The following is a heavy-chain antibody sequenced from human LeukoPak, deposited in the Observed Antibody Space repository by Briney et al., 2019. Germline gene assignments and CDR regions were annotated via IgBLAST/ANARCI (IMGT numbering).Heavy chain of an antibody. CDR1: GFTFSSYA. J-gene: IGHJ4*02. D-gene: IGHD3-22*01. CDR3: AKDYYDSSGYYRLYRLFDY. CDR2: ISGSGGST. Sequence: HTGGSLRLSCAASGFTFSSYAMSWVRQAPGKGLEWVSAISGSGGSTYYADSVKGRFTISRDNSNNTLYLQMNSLRAEDTAVYYCAKDYYDSSGYYRLYRLFDYWGQGTLVTVSS. V-gene: IGHV3-23*01.